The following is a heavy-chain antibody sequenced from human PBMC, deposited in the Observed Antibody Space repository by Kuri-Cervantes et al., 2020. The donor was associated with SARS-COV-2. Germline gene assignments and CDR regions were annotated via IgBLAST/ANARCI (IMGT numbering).Heavy chain of an antibody. CDR3: ARSAAAFYGMDV. J-gene: IGHJ6*02. D-gene: IGHD2-2*01. CDR1: GGSISSYY. V-gene: IGHV4-59*01. CDR2: IYYSGSI. Sequence: ESLKISCSVSGGSISSYYWSWIRQPPGKGLEWIGHIYYSGSINYNPSLMSRLTISVDTSKNQVSLKLSSVTAADTAVYYCARSAAAFYGMDVWGQGTTVTVSS.